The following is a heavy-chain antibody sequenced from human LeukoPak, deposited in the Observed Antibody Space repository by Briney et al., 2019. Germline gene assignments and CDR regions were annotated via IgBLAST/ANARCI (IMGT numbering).Heavy chain of an antibody. CDR1: GFTFSSSG. D-gene: IGHD2-15*01. Sequence: LVESGGGVVQPGRSLRLSCAASGFTFSSSGMHWVRQAPGKCLEWVAVIWSDGSKEYYADSVKGRFSISRDNSRNTVYVQMNSLRVEDTAIYYCARVFCTGGSCYGPFDYWGQGSLVTVSS. V-gene: IGHV3-33*08. CDR2: IWSDGSKE. CDR3: ARVFCTGGSCYGPFDY. J-gene: IGHJ4*02.